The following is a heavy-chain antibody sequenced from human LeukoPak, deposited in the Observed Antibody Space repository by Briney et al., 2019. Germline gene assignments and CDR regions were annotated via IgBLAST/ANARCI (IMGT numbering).Heavy chain of an antibody. CDR1: GFTFSSYG. V-gene: IGHV3-33*01. D-gene: IGHD2-15*01. CDR2: IWYDGSNK. J-gene: IGHJ4*02. Sequence: GGSLRLSCAASGFTFSSYGMHWVRQAPGKGLEWVAVIWYDGSNKYYADSGKGRFTISRDNSKNTLYLQMNSLRAEDTAVYYCARGYCSGGSCLEIFDYWGQGTLVTVSS. CDR3: ARGYCSGGSCLEIFDY.